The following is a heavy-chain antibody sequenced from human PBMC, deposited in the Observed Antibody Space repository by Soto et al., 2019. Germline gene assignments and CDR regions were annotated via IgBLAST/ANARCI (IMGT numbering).Heavy chain of an antibody. CDR2: IRGSGGST. D-gene: IGHD6-19*01. J-gene: IGHJ3*02. V-gene: IGHV3-23*01. Sequence: EVQLLESGGGLVQPGGSLRLSCAASGFTFSSYAMSWVRQAPGKGLEWVSAIRGSGGSTYYADSVKCRFTISRDNSKNTLYLQMNSLRGEDTAVYYCSQDQDISGWYTGAFDIWGQGTMVTGSS. CDR3: SQDQDISGWYTGAFDI. CDR1: GFTFSSYA.